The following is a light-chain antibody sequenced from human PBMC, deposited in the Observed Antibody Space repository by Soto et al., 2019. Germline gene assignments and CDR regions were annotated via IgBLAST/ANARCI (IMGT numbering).Light chain of an antibody. CDR3: QQYDKWPLFT. Sequence: EMVMTKSPATLSVSPGERATLSCRASQSLSSNLAWYQQKPGQAPRLLIYGASTRATGIPARFSGSGSETEFTLTISSLQSEDFAVYYCQQYDKWPLFTFGQGTKLEIK. CDR2: GAS. V-gene: IGKV3-15*01. CDR1: QSLSSN. J-gene: IGKJ2*01.